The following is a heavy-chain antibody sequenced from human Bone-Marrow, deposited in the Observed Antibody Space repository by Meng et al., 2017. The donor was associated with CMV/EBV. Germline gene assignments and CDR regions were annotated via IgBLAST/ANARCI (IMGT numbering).Heavy chain of an antibody. CDR2: IYYSGST. J-gene: IGHJ4*02. Sequence: SEPLSLTCTVAGGSISSSSYCWGWIRQPPGKGLEWIGCIYYSGSTHYNPSLKSRVTISVDTSKNQSSLKLSSVTAADTAVYYCARRLLSLGESYFDYWGQGRLVTVSS. CDR3: ARRLLSLGESYFDY. V-gene: IGHV4-39*07. CDR1: GGSISSSSYC. D-gene: IGHD3-10*01.